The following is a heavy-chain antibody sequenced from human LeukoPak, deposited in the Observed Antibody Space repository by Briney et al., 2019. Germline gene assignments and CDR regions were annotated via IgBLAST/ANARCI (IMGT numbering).Heavy chain of an antibody. J-gene: IGHJ5*02. CDR3: ARVGSGYCSSTSCLHSWFDP. D-gene: IGHD2-2*03. CDR1: GFTFSSYW. V-gene: IGHV3-7*01. CDR2: IKQDGSEK. Sequence: QAGGSLRLSCAASGFTFSSYWMSWVRQAPGKGLEWVANIKQDGSEKYYVDSVKGRFTISRDNAKNSLYLQMNSLRAEDTAVYYCARVGSGYCSSTSCLHSWFDPWGQGTLVTVSS.